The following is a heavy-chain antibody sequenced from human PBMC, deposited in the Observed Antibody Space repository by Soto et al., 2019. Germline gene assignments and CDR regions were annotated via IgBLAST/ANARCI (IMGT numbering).Heavy chain of an antibody. CDR2: IYYSGST. J-gene: IGHJ3*02. Sequence: SETLSLTCTVSGGSISSYYWSWIRQPPGKGLEWIGYIYYSGSTNYNPSLKSRVTISVDTSKNRFSLKLSSVTAADTAVYYCARQSLAYCGGDCYDAFDIWGQGTMVTVSS. CDR1: GGSISSYY. D-gene: IGHD2-21*02. CDR3: ARQSLAYCGGDCYDAFDI. V-gene: IGHV4-59*08.